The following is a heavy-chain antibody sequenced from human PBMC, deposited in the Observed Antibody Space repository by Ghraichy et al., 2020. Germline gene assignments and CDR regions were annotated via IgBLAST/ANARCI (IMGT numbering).Heavy chain of an antibody. CDR3: ARVARDYYYGMDV. V-gene: IGHV3-48*04. CDR2: ISSSSSTI. Sequence: GGSLRLSCAASGFTFSSYSMNWVRQAPGKGLEWVSYISSSSSTIYYADSVKGRFTISRDNAKNSLYLQMNSLRAEDTAVYYCARVARDYYYGMDVWGQGTTVTVSS. CDR1: GFTFSSYS. J-gene: IGHJ6*02.